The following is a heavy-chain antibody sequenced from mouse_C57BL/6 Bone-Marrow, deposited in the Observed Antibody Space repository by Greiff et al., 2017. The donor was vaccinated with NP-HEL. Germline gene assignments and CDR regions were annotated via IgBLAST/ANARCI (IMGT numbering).Heavy chain of an antibody. CDR1: GYAFSSYW. J-gene: IGHJ2*01. CDR3: ARYYGSSYYFDY. D-gene: IGHD1-1*01. Sequence: VKLVESGAELVKPGASVKISCKASGYAFSSYWMNWVKQRPGKGLEWIGQIYPGDGDTNYNGKFKGKATLTAAKSPSTAYMQLSSLTSEDSAVYFCARYYGSSYYFDYWGQGTTLTVSS. CDR2: IYPGDGDT. V-gene: IGHV1-80*01.